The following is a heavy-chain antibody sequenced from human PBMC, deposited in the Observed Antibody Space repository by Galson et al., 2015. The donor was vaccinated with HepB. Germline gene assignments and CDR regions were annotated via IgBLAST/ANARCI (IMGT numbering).Heavy chain of an antibody. D-gene: IGHD2-15*01. J-gene: IGHJ4*02. Sequence: SVKVSCKASGYTLTNYHFHWVRQAPGQGPEWMGKIFAGGGSTRYAERFQGRVTLTRDSSTSKIYMEVSSLRSDDTAVYYCARETPDTYYFDYWGQGTLVTVSS. CDR1: GYTLTNYH. CDR2: IFAGGGST. CDR3: ARETPDTYYFDY. V-gene: IGHV1-46*01.